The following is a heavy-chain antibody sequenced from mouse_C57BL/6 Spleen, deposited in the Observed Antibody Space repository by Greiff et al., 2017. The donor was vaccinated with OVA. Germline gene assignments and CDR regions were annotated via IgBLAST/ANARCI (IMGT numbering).Heavy chain of an antibody. D-gene: IGHD4-1*01. J-gene: IGHJ3*01. CDR3: ARHEDLGRGFAY. Sequence: VQLQQSGAELVKPGASVKLSCKASGYTFTEYTIHWVKQRSGQGLEWIGWFYPGSGSIKYNEKFKDKATLTADKSSSTAYMELSRLTSEDSAVYVGARHEDLGRGFAYWGQGTLVTVSA. CDR1: GYTFTEYT. CDR2: FYPGSGSI. V-gene: IGHV1-62-2*01.